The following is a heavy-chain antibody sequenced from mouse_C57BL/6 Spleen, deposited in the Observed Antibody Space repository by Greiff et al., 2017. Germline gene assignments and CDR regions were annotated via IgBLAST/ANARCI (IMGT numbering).Heavy chain of an antibody. CDR3: ARHEDRRTLIYYDYPFAY. D-gene: IGHD2-4*01. CDR1: GYTFTEYT. J-gene: IGHJ3*01. CDR2: FYPGSGSI. Sequence: QVQLQQSGAELVKPGASVKLSCKASGYTFTEYTIHWVKQRSGQGLEWIGWFYPGSGSIKYNEKFKDKATLTADKSSSTVYMELSRLTSEDSAVYFCARHEDRRTLIYYDYPFAYWGQGTLVTVSA. V-gene: IGHV1-62-2*01.